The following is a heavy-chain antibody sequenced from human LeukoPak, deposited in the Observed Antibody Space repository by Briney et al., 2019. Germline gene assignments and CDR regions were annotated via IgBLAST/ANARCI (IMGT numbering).Heavy chain of an antibody. CDR2: INANSGDT. Sequence: ASVKVSCKASGYTFTGYYMRWVRQAPGQGLEWMGWINANSGDTNYAHKVQGRFTMTRDTSTSTAYMELSSLRADDTAVYYCARDRSLGFWSFDLWGRGTLVTVSS. J-gene: IGHJ2*01. D-gene: IGHD3-16*01. CDR3: ARDRSLGFWSFDL. V-gene: IGHV1-2*02. CDR1: GYTFTGYY.